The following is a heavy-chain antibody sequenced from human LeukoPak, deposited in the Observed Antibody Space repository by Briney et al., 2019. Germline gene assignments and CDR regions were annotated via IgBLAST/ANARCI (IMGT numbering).Heavy chain of an antibody. J-gene: IGHJ3*02. V-gene: IGHV4-31*03. CDR3: AREKWETVFAFDI. Sequence: SQTLSLTCSVSGGSISSAGYYWSWIRQHPGKGLEWIGYIYYSGTTYYNPSLKSRLTISVDTSSNQFSLKLSSVTAADTAVYYCAREKWETVFAFDIWGQGTVVTVSS. D-gene: IGHD1-26*01. CDR1: GGSISSAGYY. CDR2: IYYSGTT.